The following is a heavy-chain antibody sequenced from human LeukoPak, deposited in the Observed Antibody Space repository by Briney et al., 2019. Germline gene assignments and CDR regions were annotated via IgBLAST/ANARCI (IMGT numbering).Heavy chain of an antibody. Sequence: PGGSLRLSCAASGFTFSSSAMSWVRQAPGKGLEWVSSISGSGGSPYYADSVKGRFTISRDNSKNTLYLQMNSLRAEDTAVYYCAASPPGSDSSSWYGPYYYYYMDVWGKGTTVTVSS. CDR3: AASPPGSDSSSWYGPYYYYYMDV. V-gene: IGHV3-23*01. D-gene: IGHD6-13*01. CDR1: GFTFSSSA. J-gene: IGHJ6*03. CDR2: ISGSGGSP.